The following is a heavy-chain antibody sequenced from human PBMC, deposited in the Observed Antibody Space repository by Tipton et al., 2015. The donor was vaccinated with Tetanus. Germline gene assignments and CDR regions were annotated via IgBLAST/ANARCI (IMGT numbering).Heavy chain of an antibody. J-gene: IGHJ6*02. D-gene: IGHD6-25*01. CDR1: GGTFSNYV. CDR3: ARVQEQRIYYYGMDV. Sequence: QLVQSGPEVKKPGSSVKVSCKSSGGTFSNYVFNWVRQAPGQGLEWMGWISAYNGKTKYAQRLQGRVTMTTDRSASTAYMDLRRLRSDDTAVYYCARVQEQRIYYYGMDVWGQGTTVTVSS. CDR2: ISAYNGKT. V-gene: IGHV1-18*01.